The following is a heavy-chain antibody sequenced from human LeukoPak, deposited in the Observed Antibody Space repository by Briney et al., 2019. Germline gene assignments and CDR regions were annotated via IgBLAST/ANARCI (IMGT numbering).Heavy chain of an antibody. J-gene: IGHJ6*03. V-gene: IGHV1-46*01. Sequence: ASVKVSCKASGYTFTMYYIHWVRQAPGQGLEWMGMINPSDGATTYAQRFQGRVTMTRDMSTTTVYMDLRSLRSEDTAVYFCANENRGGLSGNLGGLFASYYTYYYMEVWGRGTTVTVSS. CDR2: INPSDGAT. CDR1: GYTFTMYY. CDR3: ANENRGGLSGNLGGLFASYYTYYYMEV. D-gene: IGHD3-3*01.